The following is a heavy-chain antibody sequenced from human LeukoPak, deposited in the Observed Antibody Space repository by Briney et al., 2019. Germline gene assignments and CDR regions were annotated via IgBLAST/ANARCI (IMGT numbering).Heavy chain of an antibody. D-gene: IGHD3-16*02. V-gene: IGHV3-23*01. CDR1: GFTFTSYS. CDR2: ISGSGGST. J-gene: IGHJ4*02. Sequence: SGGSLRLSCAASGFTFTSYSLNWVRQAPGKGLEWVSTISGSGGSTYCADSVKGRFTISRDNSKNTLYLQMNSLRAEDTAVYYCAKDHESGYDYVWGSYRYSFAYWGQGTLVTVSS. CDR3: AKDHESGYDYVWGSYRYSFAY.